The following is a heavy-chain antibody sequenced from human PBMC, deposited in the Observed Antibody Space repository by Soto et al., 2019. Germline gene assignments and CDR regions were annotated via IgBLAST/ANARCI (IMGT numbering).Heavy chain of an antibody. J-gene: IGHJ6*02. Sequence: PGEALKISCKGSGYSFTRYWISLVRQLPGKGLERVGRSEPSDSYTNYSPSFQGHATISADTSISTAYLKWSSLKASDTAMYYCARPRYSYGDYYYYGMDVWGQGTTVTVSS. CDR3: ARPRYSYGDYYYYGMDV. CDR1: GYSFTRYW. V-gene: IGHV5-10-1*01. D-gene: IGHD5-18*01. CDR2: SEPSDSYT.